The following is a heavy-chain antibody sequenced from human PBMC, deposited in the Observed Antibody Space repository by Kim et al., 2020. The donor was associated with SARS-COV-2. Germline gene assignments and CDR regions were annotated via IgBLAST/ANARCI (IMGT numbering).Heavy chain of an antibody. D-gene: IGHD1-1*01. V-gene: IGHV3-21*01. CDR2: ISSSSSYI. Sequence: GGSLRLSCAASGFTFSSYSMNWVRQAPGKGLEWVSSISSSSSYIYYADSVKGRFTISRDNAKNSLYLQMNSLRAEDTAVYYCARVSGLEHDAFDIWGQGTMVTVSS. CDR1: GFTFSSYS. CDR3: ARVSGLEHDAFDI. J-gene: IGHJ3*02.